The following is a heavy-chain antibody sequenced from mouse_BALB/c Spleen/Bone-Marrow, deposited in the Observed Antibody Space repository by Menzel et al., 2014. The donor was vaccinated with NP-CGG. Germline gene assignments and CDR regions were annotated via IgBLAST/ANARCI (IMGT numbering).Heavy chain of an antibody. J-gene: IGHJ3*01. D-gene: IGHD2-1*01. CDR2: ILPGSGST. CDR1: GYTFSRYW. V-gene: IGHV1-9*01. Sequence: QVQLQQSGAELMKPGASVKISCKAAGYTFSRYWIEWVKQRPGHGLEWIGEILPGSGSTNYNEKFKGKATFTADTSSNTAYMQLSSLTSEDSAVYYCARNYGNYVWFANWGQGTLVTVSA. CDR3: ARNYGNYVWFAN.